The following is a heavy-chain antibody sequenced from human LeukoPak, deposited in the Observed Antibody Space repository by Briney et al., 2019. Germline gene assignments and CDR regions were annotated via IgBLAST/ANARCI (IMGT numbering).Heavy chain of an antibody. CDR3: ARDVGYDSSGYYPNWFDP. Sequence: GASVKVSCKASGYTFTGYYMHWVRQAPGQGLEWMGWINPNSGGTNYAQKFQGRVTMTRDTSISTAYMELSRLRSDDTAVYYCARDVGYDSSGYYPNWFDPWGQGTLVTVSS. D-gene: IGHD3-22*01. J-gene: IGHJ5*02. V-gene: IGHV1-2*02. CDR2: INPNSGGT. CDR1: GYTFTGYY.